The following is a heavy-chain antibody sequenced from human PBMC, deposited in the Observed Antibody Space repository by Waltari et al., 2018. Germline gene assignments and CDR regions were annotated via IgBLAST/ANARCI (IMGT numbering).Heavy chain of an antibody. CDR2: MNPNSGTT. V-gene: IGHV1-8*01. D-gene: IGHD6-13*01. J-gene: IGHJ1*01. CDR1: GYNFTSYD. CDR3: ARVYKQQLVRRGPLQH. Sequence: QVQLEQSGAEVKKPGDSVKVSCKASGYNFTSYDINRVRQATGQGLECLGWMNPNSGTTGYAQKFQGRVTMTRNTSISTAYMELSSLRSEDTAVSYCARVYKQQLVRRGPLQHWGQGTLVTVSS.